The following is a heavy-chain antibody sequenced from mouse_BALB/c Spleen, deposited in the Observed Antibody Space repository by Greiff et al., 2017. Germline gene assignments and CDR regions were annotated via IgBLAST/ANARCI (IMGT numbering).Heavy chain of an antibody. Sequence: EVMLVESGGGLVKPGGSLKLSCAASGFAFSSYDMSWVRQTPEKRLEWVAYISSGGGSTYYPDTVKGRFTISRDNAKITLYLQMSSLKSEDTAMYYCARQGGPNWAYYFDYWGQGTTLTVSS. CDR1: GFAFSSYD. D-gene: IGHD4-1*01. CDR3: ARQGGPNWAYYFDY. CDR2: ISSGGGST. J-gene: IGHJ2*01. V-gene: IGHV5-12-1*01.